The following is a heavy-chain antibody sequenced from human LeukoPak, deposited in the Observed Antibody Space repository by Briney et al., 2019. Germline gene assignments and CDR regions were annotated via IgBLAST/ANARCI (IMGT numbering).Heavy chain of an antibody. CDR3: ASMSGYYPSYYFDY. CDR1: GYTFISYG. V-gene: IGHV1-18*01. Sequence: ASVKVSCKASGYTFISYGITWVRQAPGQGLEWLDWISAYNGNIDYAQKLQGRVTLTTDTSTSTAHMEVRSLRSDDTAVYYCASMSGYYPSYYFDYWGQGTLVTVSS. J-gene: IGHJ4*02. CDR2: ISAYNGNI. D-gene: IGHD3-3*01.